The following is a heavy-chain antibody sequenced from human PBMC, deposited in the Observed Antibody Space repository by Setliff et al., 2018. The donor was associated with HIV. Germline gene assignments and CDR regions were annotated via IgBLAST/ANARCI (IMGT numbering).Heavy chain of an antibody. V-gene: IGHV1-2*02. CDR3: ARDGGGPGDYYYYYMDV. J-gene: IGHJ6*03. Sequence: ASVKVSCKASGYTFTDYYMHWVRQAPGQGLEWMGWINPKSGGTNSALKFQGRVTMTRDTSISTAYMELSRLRSDDTAVYYCARDGGGPGDYYYYYMDVWAKGATATVS. CDR2: INPKSGGT. D-gene: IGHD3-16*01. CDR1: GYTFTDYY.